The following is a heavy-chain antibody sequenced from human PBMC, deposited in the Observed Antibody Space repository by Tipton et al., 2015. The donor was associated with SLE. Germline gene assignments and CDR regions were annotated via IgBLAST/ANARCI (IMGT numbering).Heavy chain of an antibody. J-gene: IGHJ4*02. D-gene: IGHD6-19*01. CDR3: ARLPRIAVAGTRGAGDY. CDR1: GGSISSYY. V-gene: IGHV4-4*07. Sequence: TLSLTCTVSGGSISSYYWSWIRQPAGKGLEWIGRIYTSGSTNYNPSLKSRVTMSVDTSKNQFSLKLSSVTAADTVVYYCARLPRIAVAGTRGAGDYWGQGPLVTVSS. CDR2: IYTSGST.